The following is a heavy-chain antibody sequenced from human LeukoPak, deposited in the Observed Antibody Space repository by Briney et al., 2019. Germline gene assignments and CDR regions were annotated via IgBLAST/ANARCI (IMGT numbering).Heavy chain of an antibody. J-gene: IGHJ6*02. Sequence: ASVKVSCKASGGTFSSYAISWVRQAPGQGLEWMGGIIPIFGTANYAQKFQGRVTITADESTSTAYMELSSLRSEDTAVYYCAKDINYGNSLGMDVWGQGTTVTVSS. D-gene: IGHD3-10*01. V-gene: IGHV1-69*13. CDR1: GGTFSSYA. CDR3: AKDINYGNSLGMDV. CDR2: IIPIFGTA.